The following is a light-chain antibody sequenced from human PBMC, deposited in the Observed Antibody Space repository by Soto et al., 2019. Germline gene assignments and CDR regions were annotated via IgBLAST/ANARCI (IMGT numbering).Light chain of an antibody. CDR2: GAS. CDR3: QHYNSWPT. V-gene: IGKV3-15*01. CDR1: QSVSSN. J-gene: IGKJ3*01. Sequence: EIVMTQSPATLSVSPGEEATLSCRASQSVSSNLAWYQQEPGQAPRLLIYGASTRATGIPARFSGGGSGTEFTLTISRLQSEDSALYYCQHYNSWPTFGPGTKVDIK.